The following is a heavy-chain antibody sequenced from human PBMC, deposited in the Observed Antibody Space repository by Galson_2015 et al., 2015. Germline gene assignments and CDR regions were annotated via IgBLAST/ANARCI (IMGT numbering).Heavy chain of an antibody. J-gene: IGHJ3*02. CDR2: IGSRGKDI. CDR1: GFFFSSSE. Sequence: SLRLSCAASGFFFSSSEMNWVRQAPGKGLEWVSYIGSRGKDIDYADSVKGRFTISRDNAKNSLYLQMNSLRAEDTAIYYCAREDATDALDIWGQGTMVTVSS. CDR3: AREDATDALDI. V-gene: IGHV3-48*03.